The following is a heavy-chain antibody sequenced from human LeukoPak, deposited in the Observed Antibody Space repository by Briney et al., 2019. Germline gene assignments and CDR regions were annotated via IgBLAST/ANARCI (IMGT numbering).Heavy chain of an antibody. Sequence: PGGSLRLSCAASGFTFSSYWMTWVRQAPGKGLEWVANIKQDESEKYYVDSVKGRFTISRDSAKNSLYLQMDSLRAEDTAMYFCARDRGWGLRFLDYWGQGTLVTVSS. V-gene: IGHV3-7*01. CDR1: GFTFSSYW. D-gene: IGHD4-17*01. CDR3: ARDRGWGLRFLDY. J-gene: IGHJ4*02. CDR2: IKQDESEK.